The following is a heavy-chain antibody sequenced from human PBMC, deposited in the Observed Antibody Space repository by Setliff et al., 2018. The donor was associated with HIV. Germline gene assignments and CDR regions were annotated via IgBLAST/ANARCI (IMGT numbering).Heavy chain of an antibody. D-gene: IGHD6-13*01. CDR1: SYIFSSND. Sequence: ASVKVSCKASSYIFSSNDIDWVRQAPGQGLEWMGRITSYNGNTKYAQKFQDRVTMTTDKSTTTAYMDLRSLRSDDTAVHYCAIRISAAGSAFQHWGQGTLVTVS. J-gene: IGHJ1*01. V-gene: IGHV1-18*01. CDR3: AIRISAAGSAFQH. CDR2: ITSYNGNT.